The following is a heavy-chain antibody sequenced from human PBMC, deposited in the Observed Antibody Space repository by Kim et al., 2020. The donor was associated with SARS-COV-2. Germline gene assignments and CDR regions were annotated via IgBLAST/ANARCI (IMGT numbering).Heavy chain of an antibody. V-gene: IGHV3-66*04. Sequence: GGSLRLSCAASGFTVSSNYMSWVRQAPGKGLEWVSLIYSGDSTYYADSVKGRFTIPRDISKNTLYLRVESLRAEDTAVYYCARHSSSWAVYFDYWGQGTLVTVSS. CDR1: GFTVSSNY. CDR3: ARHSSSWAVYFDY. D-gene: IGHD6-13*01. J-gene: IGHJ4*02. CDR2: IYSGDST.